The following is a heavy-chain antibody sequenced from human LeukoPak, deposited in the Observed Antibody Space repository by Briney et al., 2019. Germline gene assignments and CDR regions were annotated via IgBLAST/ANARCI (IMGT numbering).Heavy chain of an antibody. Sequence: SVKVSCKASGGTFSSYAISWVRQAPGQGLEWMGGIIPIFGTANYAQKFQGRVTITTDESTSTAYMELSSLRSEDTAVYYCARSRYYDFWSGYLDGTAPSGHYYMDVWGKGTTVTVSS. CDR1: GGTFSSYA. CDR2: IIPIFGTA. CDR3: ARSRYYDFWSGYLDGTAPSGHYYMDV. V-gene: IGHV1-69*05. D-gene: IGHD3-3*01. J-gene: IGHJ6*03.